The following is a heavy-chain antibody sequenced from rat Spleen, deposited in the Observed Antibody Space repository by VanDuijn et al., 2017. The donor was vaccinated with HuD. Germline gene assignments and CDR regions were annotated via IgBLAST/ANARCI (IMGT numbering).Heavy chain of an antibody. CDR2: ISYDGSST. CDR1: GFTFSDYY. J-gene: IGHJ4*01. D-gene: IGHD4-3*01. V-gene: IGHV5-7*01. CDR3: ARHNSGYGVMDA. Sequence: EVQLVESGGGLVQPGRSLKLSCAASGFTFSDYYMAWVRQAPKKGLEWVASISYDGSSTYYRDPVKGRFTMSRDNAKSTLYLQMDSLRSEDTATYYCARHNSGYGVMDAWGQGASVTVSS.